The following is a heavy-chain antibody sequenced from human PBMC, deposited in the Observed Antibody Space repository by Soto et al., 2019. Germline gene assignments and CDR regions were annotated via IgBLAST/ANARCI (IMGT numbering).Heavy chain of an antibody. Sequence: GESLKISCKGSGYKFIDYWIGWVRQVPGKGLEWVGSIYPGDFDIKYRPSFQGQVTISADKSTTTAYLQWNSLQASDTAMYYCVRTSGGEYYDSRQYYHSYWGQGTLVTVLL. J-gene: IGHJ4*02. D-gene: IGHD3-22*01. CDR3: VRTSGGEYYDSRQYYHSY. V-gene: IGHV5-51*01. CDR1: GYKFIDYW. CDR2: IYPGDFDI.